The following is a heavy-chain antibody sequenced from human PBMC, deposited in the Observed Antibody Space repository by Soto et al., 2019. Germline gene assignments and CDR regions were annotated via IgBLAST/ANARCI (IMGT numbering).Heavy chain of an antibody. CDR1: GGSISSGGYY. CDR3: ARDAGSSSSLDY. D-gene: IGHD6-6*01. Sequence: ASETLSLTCTVSGGSISSGGYYWSWIRQHPGKGLEWIGYIYYSGSTYYNPSLKSRVTISVDTSKNQFSLKLSSVTAADTAVYYCARDAGSSSSLDYWGQGTLVTVSS. J-gene: IGHJ4*02. V-gene: IGHV4-31*03. CDR2: IYYSGST.